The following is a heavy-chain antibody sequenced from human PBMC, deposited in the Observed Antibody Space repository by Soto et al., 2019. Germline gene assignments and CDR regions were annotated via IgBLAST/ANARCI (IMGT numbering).Heavy chain of an antibody. J-gene: IGHJ5*02. V-gene: IGHV3-23*01. CDR2: ISGSGGST. D-gene: IGHD2-15*01. CDR3: ARDGGCSGGSCYQLVNWFDP. CDR1: GFTFSSYA. Sequence: PGGSLRLSCAASGFTFSSYAMSWVRQAPGKGLEWVSAISGSGGSTYYADSVKGRFTISRDNAKNSLYLQMNSLRAEDTAVYYCARDGGCSGGSCYQLVNWFDPWGQGTLVTVSS.